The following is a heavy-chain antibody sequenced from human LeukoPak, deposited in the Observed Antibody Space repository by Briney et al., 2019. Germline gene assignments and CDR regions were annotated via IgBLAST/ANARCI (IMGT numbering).Heavy chain of an antibody. CDR1: GFTFISYW. Sequence: GGSLRLSCVASGFTFISYWMAWVRQAPGKGLEWVANMKQDGSAKHYADSVKGRFSISMGNSKNSVYLQMDSLRAEDTALYYCARDNVGALDYWGHGTLVTVSS. CDR2: MKQDGSAK. CDR3: ARDNVGALDY. J-gene: IGHJ4*01. V-gene: IGHV3-7*01. D-gene: IGHD1-26*01.